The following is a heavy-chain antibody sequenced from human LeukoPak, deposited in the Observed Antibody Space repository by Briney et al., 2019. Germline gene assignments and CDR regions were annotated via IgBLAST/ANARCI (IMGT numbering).Heavy chain of an antibody. CDR2: ISYDESNK. D-gene: IGHD2-21*01. V-gene: IGHV3-30-3*01. CDR1: GFTFSSYA. CDR3: ARDPAVVVIPSLYYFDY. Sequence: PGGSLRLSCAASGFTFSSYAMHWVRQAPGKGLEWVAVISYDESNKYYADSVKGRFTISRDNSKNTLYLQMNSLRAEDTAVYYCARDPAVVVIPSLYYFDYWGQGTLVTVSS. J-gene: IGHJ4*02.